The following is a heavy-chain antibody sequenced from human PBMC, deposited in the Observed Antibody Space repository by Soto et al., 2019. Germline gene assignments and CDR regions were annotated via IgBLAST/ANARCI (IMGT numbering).Heavy chain of an antibody. CDR2: INPSGGST. CDR3: ARGLLTRQQETTEKYYYYYYGMDV. D-gene: IGHD6-13*01. Sequence: ASVKVSCKASGYTFTSYYMHWVRQAPGQGLEWMGIINPSGGSTSYAQKFQGRVTMTRDTSTSTVYMELSSLRSEDTAVYYCARGLLTRQQETTEKYYYYYYGMDVWGQGTTVTVSS. V-gene: IGHV1-46*01. CDR1: GYTFTSYY. J-gene: IGHJ6*02.